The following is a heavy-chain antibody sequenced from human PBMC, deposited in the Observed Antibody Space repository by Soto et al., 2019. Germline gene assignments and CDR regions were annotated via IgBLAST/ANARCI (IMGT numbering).Heavy chain of an antibody. Sequence: SAKVSCKASSYTFTRSGVGWARQAPGQGLEWMGWISTYNGDTNYAQKLQGRVTMTTDTSTSTAHMELRSLRSDDTAVYYCARDLGRKVSPVDSTYDSSGFDFAYWGQGTLVTVSS. CDR1: SYTFTRSG. J-gene: IGHJ4*02. CDR3: ARDLGRKVSPVDSTYDSSGFDFAY. D-gene: IGHD3-22*01. CDR2: ISTYNGDT. V-gene: IGHV1-18*01.